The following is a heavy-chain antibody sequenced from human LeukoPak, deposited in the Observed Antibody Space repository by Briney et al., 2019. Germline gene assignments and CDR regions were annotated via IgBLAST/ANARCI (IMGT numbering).Heavy chain of an antibody. V-gene: IGHV4-34*01. CDR1: GGSFSGYY. J-gene: IGHJ4*02. CDR3: ARGGRGSYYGSGSYGVDY. CDR2: INHSGST. D-gene: IGHD3-10*01. Sequence: SETLSLTCAVYGGSFSGYYWSWIRQPPGKGLEWIGEINHSGSTNYNPSLKSRVTISVDTSKNQFSLKLSSVTAADTAVYYCARGGRGSYYGSGSYGVDYWGQGTLVTVSS.